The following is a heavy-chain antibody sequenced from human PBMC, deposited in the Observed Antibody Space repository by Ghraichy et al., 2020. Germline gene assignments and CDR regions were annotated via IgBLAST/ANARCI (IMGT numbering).Heavy chain of an antibody. CDR1: GGSISSYY. Sequence: SETLSLTCTVSGGSISSYYWSWIRQPPGKGLEWIGYIYYSGSTNYNPSLKSRVTISVDTSKNQFSLKLSSVTAADTAVYYCARVGENYYGSGSYDRVDAFDIWGQGTMVTVSS. J-gene: IGHJ3*02. V-gene: IGHV4-59*01. D-gene: IGHD3-10*01. CDR2: IYYSGST. CDR3: ARVGENYYGSGSYDRVDAFDI.